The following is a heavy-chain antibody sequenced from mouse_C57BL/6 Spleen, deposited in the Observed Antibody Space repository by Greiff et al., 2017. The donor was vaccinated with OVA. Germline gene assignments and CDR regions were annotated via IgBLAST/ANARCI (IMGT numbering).Heavy chain of an antibody. CDR1: GYAFSSYW. D-gene: IGHD2-5*01. CDR3: ARGASYYSNYDYAMDY. V-gene: IGHV1-80*01. CDR2: IYPGDGDT. J-gene: IGHJ4*01. Sequence: QVQLQQSGAELVKPGASVKISCKASGYAFSSYWMNWVKQRPGKGLEWIGQIYPGDGDTNYNGKFKGKATLTADKSSSTAYMQLSSLTSEDSAVYFCARGASYYSNYDYAMDYWGQGTSVIVSS.